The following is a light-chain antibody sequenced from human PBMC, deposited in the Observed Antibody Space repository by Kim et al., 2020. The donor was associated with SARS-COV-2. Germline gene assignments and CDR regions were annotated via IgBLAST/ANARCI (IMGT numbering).Light chain of an antibody. J-gene: IGKJ1*01. CDR3: QQYNNWWT. V-gene: IGKV3-15*01. CDR1: QSVSSS. Sequence: SVYPGERATLSCRASQSVSSSLAWYQQKPGQAPSLLIYGASTRATGIPARFSGSGSGTEFTLTISSLQSEDFAVYYCQQYNNWWTFGQGTKVDIK. CDR2: GAS.